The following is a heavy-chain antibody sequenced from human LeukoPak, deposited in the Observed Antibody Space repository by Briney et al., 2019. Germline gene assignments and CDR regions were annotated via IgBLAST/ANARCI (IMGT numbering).Heavy chain of an antibody. CDR1: GFTFSSYA. Sequence: GGSLRLSCAASGFTFSSYAMHWVRQAPGKGLEWVAVISYDGSNKYYADSVKGRFTISRDNSKNTLYLQMNSLRAEDTAVYYCAREKVEMATIGALYAFDIWGQGTMVTVSS. CDR3: AREKVEMATIGALYAFDI. J-gene: IGHJ3*02. D-gene: IGHD5-24*01. CDR2: ISYDGSNK. V-gene: IGHV3-30-3*01.